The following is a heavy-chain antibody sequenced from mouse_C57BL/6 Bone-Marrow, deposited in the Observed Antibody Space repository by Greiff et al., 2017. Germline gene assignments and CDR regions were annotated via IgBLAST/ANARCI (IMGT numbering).Heavy chain of an antibody. J-gene: IGHJ4*01. CDR1: GYTFTSYW. CDR2: IDPSDSYT. D-gene: IGHD2-1*01. Sequence: VQLQQPGAELVLPGASVKLSCKASGYTFTSYWMHWVKQRPGQGLEWIGEIDPSDSYTNYNQKFKGKFTLTVDKSSSTAYMQLSRLPSEDSAVYYCARRGNNFCALDLWGPRNSVTGSS. CDR3: ARRGNNFCALDL. V-gene: IGHV1-69*01.